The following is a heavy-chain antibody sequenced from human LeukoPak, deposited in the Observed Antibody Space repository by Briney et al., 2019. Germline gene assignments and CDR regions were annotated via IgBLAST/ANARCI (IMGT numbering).Heavy chain of an antibody. CDR2: IYYSGST. D-gene: IGHD6-19*01. CDR1: GGSISSDY. CDR3: ARLYPGYSSGWYYFDY. V-gene: IGHV4-59*08. Sequence: SETLSLTCTVSGGSISSDYWSWIRQPPGKGLEWIGYIYYSGSTNYNPSLKSRVTISVDTSKNQFSLKLSSVTAADTAVYYCARLYPGYSSGWYYFDYWGQGTLVTVSS. J-gene: IGHJ4*02.